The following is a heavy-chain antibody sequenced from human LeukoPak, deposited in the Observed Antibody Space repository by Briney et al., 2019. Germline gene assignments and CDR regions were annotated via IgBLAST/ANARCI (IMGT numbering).Heavy chain of an antibody. Sequence: SVKVSCKASGGTFSRHEISWVRQAPGQGLEWMGGIISIPRTANYAQNFQGRVTITADESTSTVYMELRSLRSDDTAVYYCARDFTSEDAFDIWGQGTLVTVSS. V-gene: IGHV1-69*13. CDR2: IISIPRTA. D-gene: IGHD1-14*01. CDR3: ARDFTSEDAFDI. J-gene: IGHJ3*02. CDR1: GGTFSRHE.